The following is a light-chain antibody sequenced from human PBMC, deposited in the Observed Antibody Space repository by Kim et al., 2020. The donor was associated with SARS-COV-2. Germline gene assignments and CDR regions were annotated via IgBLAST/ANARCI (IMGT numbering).Light chain of an antibody. CDR2: DAS. CDR1: QSVSSY. J-gene: IGKJ5*01. CDR3: HHRSDSPRGA. Sequence: EIVLTQSPGSLPLSPGDRATLSCRASQSVSSYFAWYQQKPGQPPRLLIYDASVRATGVPARFRGSGYGTDFTLTIDSLEPEDFVVYYCHHRSDSPRGAFGQGTRLEIK. V-gene: IGKV3-11*01.